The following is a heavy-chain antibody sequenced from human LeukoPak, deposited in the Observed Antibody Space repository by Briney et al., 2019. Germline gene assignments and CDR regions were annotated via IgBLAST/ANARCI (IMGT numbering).Heavy chain of an antibody. J-gene: IGHJ4*02. Sequence: GGSLRLSCAAPGFTFSSYSMNWVRQAPGKGLEWVSSISSSSSYIYYADSVKGRFTISRDNAKNSLYLQMNSLRAEDTAVYYCAREPMPRIAVAGTPLDYWGQGTLVTVSS. V-gene: IGHV3-21*01. CDR2: ISSSSSYI. CDR1: GFTFSSYS. CDR3: AREPMPRIAVAGTPLDY. D-gene: IGHD6-19*01.